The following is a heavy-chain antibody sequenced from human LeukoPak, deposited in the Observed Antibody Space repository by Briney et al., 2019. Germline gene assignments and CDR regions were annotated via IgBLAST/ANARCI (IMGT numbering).Heavy chain of an antibody. CDR3: ARDHRQRGTLNWFDP. J-gene: IGHJ5*02. V-gene: IGHV1-69*05. Sequence: ASVKVSCKASGGTFSSYAISWVRQAPGQGLEWMGGIIPIFGTANYAQKFQGRVTITTDESTSTAYTELSSLRSEDTAVYYCARDHRQRGTLNWFDPWGQGTLVTVSS. CDR2: IIPIFGTA. CDR1: GGTFSSYA. D-gene: IGHD6-25*01.